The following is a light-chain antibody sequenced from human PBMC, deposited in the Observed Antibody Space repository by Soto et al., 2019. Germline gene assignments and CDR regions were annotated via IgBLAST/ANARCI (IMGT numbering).Light chain of an antibody. CDR1: SGSIASNF. Sequence: NFMLTQPHSVSESPGKTITISCTRSSGSIASNFVQWYQQRPGSAPTPVIYEDNRRPSGVPDRFSGSIDTSSNPASLTISGLKNDDEADYYCPSYGRSMDVFGTGSKVTVL. CDR3: PSYGRSMDV. V-gene: IGLV6-57*03. CDR2: EDN. J-gene: IGLJ1*01.